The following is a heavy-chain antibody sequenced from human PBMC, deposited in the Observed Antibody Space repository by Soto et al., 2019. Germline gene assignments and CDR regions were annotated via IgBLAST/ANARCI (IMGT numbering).Heavy chain of an antibody. V-gene: IGHV3-48*02. Sequence: PGGSLRLSCAASGFTFSSYSMNWVRQAPGKGLEWVSYISSSSSTIYYADSVKGRFTISRDNAKNSLYLQMNSLRDEDTAVYYCATLYDFWSGYYLFNYYYYGMDVWGQGTTVTVS. CDR2: ISSSSSTI. CDR1: GFTFSSYS. D-gene: IGHD3-3*01. CDR3: ATLYDFWSGYYLFNYYYYGMDV. J-gene: IGHJ6*02.